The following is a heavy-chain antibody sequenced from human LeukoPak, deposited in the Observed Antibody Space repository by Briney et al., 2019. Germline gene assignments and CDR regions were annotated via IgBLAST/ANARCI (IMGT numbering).Heavy chain of an antibody. J-gene: IGHJ4*02. CDR1: GGSISNHY. Sequence: PSETLSLTCTVSGGSISNHYWSWIRQPPGKGLEWIGYIYYSGSTNYNPSLKSRVTISVDTSKNQFSLKLSSVTAADTAVYHCARQTSSGWYGGHFDYWGQGTLVTVSS. D-gene: IGHD6-19*01. CDR3: ARQTSSGWYGGHFDY. CDR2: IYYSGST. V-gene: IGHV4-59*08.